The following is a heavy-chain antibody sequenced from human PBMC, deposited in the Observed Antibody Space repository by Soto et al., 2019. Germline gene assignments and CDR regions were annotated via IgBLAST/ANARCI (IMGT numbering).Heavy chain of an antibody. V-gene: IGHV3-30-3*01. CDR1: GFLFRNYA. CDR3: SRDPYGGYIFDS. J-gene: IGHJ4*02. D-gene: IGHD5-12*01. Sequence: QVQLVEAGGGVVQPGTSLRISCAASGFLFRNYAMHWVRQSPAKGLEWLAVISFDGANIFYAGAAKGRFTISRDNSKQTLYLQLDRLRPEDTGVYFCSRDPYGGYIFDSWGQGTQVTLSS. CDR2: ISFDGANI.